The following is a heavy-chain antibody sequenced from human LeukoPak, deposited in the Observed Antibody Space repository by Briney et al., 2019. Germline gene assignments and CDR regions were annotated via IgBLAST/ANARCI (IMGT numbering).Heavy chain of an antibody. CDR3: ARVVKFWSGMELDLTRNWFDP. CDR2: MNPNSGNT. Sequence: ASVKVSCKASGYTFSSYDINWVRQATGQGLEWMGWMNPNSGNTGYAQKFQGRVTITADESTSTAYMELSSLRSEDTAVYYCARVVKFWSGMELDLTRNWFDPWGQGTLVTVSS. J-gene: IGHJ5*02. CDR1: GYTFSSYD. D-gene: IGHD3-3*01. V-gene: IGHV1-8*01.